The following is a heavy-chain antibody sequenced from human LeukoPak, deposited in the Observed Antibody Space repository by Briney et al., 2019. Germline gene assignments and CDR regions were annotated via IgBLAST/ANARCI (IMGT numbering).Heavy chain of an antibody. J-gene: IGHJ4*02. CDR1: GGSISSSSYY. Sequence: SETLSLTCTVSGGSISSSSYYWGWIRQPPGKGLEWIGSIYYSGNTYYNPSLKSRVTISVDTSKNQFSLKLSSVTAADTAVYYCASTTQYYDFWSGYWGGYYFDYWGQGTLVTVSS. D-gene: IGHD3-3*01. CDR3: ASTTQYYDFWSGYWGGYYFDY. V-gene: IGHV4-39*07. CDR2: IYYSGNT.